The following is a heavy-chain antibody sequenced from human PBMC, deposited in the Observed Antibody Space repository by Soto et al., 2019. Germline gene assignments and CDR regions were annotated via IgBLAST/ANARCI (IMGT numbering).Heavy chain of an antibody. J-gene: IGHJ4*02. Sequence: GGSLRLSCAASGFTFSSYAMSWVRQAPGKGLEWVSAISGSGGSTYYADSVKGRFTIARDNSKNTLYLQMKSLRAEDTALYYCAKVGSGSDSRGEYFDYWGQGTLVTVSS. D-gene: IGHD3-22*01. CDR3: AKVGSGSDSRGEYFDY. CDR2: ISGSGGST. V-gene: IGHV3-23*01. CDR1: GFTFSSYA.